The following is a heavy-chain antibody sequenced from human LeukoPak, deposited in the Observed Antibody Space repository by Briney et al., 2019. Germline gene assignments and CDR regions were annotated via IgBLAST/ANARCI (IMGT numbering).Heavy chain of an antibody. CDR2: IGAYNGGT. CDR3: VRDHCSGGSSPSFDY. D-gene: IGHD2-15*01. CDR1: GYTFTNYG. V-gene: IGHV1-18*01. Sequence: ASVKVSFKPSGYTFTNYGISWVRQAPGQGLEWMGWIGAYNGGTNYAQKLQGRVTMTTDTSTSTAYMELRSLRSDDTAVYYCVRDHCSGGSSPSFDYWGRGTLVTVSS. J-gene: IGHJ4*02.